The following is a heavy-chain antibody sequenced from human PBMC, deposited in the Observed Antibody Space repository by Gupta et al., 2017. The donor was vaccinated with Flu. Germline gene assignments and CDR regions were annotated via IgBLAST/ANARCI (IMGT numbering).Heavy chain of an antibody. CDR1: GYTFTSYA. V-gene: IGHV1-3*01. CDR3: ARPVPRGGNRDY. D-gene: IGHD4-23*01. Sequence: QGQLVQSGAEVKKPGASVKVSCKASGYTFTSYAMHWVRQAPGQRLEWMGWINAGNGNTKYSQKFQGRVTITRDTSASTAYMELSSLRSEDTAVYYCARPVPRGGNRDYWGQGTLVTVSS. CDR2: INAGNGNT. J-gene: IGHJ4*02.